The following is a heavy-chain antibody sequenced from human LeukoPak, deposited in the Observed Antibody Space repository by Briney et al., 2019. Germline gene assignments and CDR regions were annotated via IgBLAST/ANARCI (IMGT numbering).Heavy chain of an antibody. D-gene: IGHD2-15*01. CDR3: ARVLRYCSGGNCYSGGLGYMDV. CDR1: GFTFSDYN. Sequence: GGSLRLSCAASGFTFSDYNMRWIRQAPGKGLEWVSSISRSGSTKYYADSVKGRFTISRDNAKNSLFPQMNRLRTEDTAVYYCARVLRYCSGGNCYSGGLGYMDVWGKGTTVTISS. CDR2: ISRSGSTK. V-gene: IGHV3-11*01. J-gene: IGHJ6*03.